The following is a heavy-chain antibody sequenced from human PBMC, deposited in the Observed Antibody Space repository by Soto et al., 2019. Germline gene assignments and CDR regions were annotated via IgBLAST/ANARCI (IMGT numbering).Heavy chain of an antibody. CDR2: IYSGGST. V-gene: IGHV3-66*01. CDR1: GFTVSSNY. D-gene: IGHD6-13*01. Sequence: GGSLRLSCAASGFTVSSNYMSWVRQAPGKGLEWVSVIYSGGSTYYADSVKGRFTISRDNSKNTLYLQMNSLRAEDTAVYYCASATPSSWYYYYYMDVWGKGTTVTVSS. J-gene: IGHJ6*03. CDR3: ASATPSSWYYYYYMDV.